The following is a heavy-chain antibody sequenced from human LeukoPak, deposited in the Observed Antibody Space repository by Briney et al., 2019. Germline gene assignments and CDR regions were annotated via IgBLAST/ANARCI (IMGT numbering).Heavy chain of an antibody. Sequence: PSETLSLTCTVSGGSISSSSYYWGWIRPPPGKGLEWIGSIYYSGSTYYNPSLKSRVTISVDTSKNQFSLKLSSVTAADTAVYYCAREVEDGDSDCSGGSCYSYYYYYMDVWGKGTTVTVSS. J-gene: IGHJ6*03. D-gene: IGHD2-15*01. V-gene: IGHV4-39*07. CDR2: IYYSGST. CDR1: GGSISSSSYY. CDR3: AREVEDGDSDCSGGSCYSYYYYYMDV.